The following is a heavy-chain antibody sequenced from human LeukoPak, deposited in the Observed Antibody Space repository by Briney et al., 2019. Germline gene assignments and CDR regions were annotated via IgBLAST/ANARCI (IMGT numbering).Heavy chain of an antibody. CDR3: ARGRWDRNDAFDI. CDR2: ISYDGSNK. CDR1: GFTFSSYA. J-gene: IGHJ3*02. Sequence: GGSLRLSCAASGFTFSSYAMHWVRQAPGKGLEWVAVISYDGSNKYYADSVKGRFTISRDNSKNTLYLQMNSLRAEDTAVYYCARGRWDRNDAFDIWGQGTMVTVSS. V-gene: IGHV3-30*04. D-gene: IGHD1-26*01.